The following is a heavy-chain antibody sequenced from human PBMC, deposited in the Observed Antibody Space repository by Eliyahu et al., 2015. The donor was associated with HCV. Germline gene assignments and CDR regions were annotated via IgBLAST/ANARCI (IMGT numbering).Heavy chain of an antibody. CDR3: ARGAAGDYTSSSGVIDY. Sequence: QVQLVQSGSEVKKPGASVKVSCKASGYIFSXYYIHWVRQAPGQGLEWMGWIKPNSGGINYAQKFQGRVTMTRDTSISTVYMELSRLKSDDTAVYYCARGAAGDYTSSSGVIDYWGPGVLVTVSS. CDR1: GYIFSXYY. CDR2: IKPNSGGI. J-gene: IGHJ4*02. D-gene: IGHD6-6*01. V-gene: IGHV1-2*02.